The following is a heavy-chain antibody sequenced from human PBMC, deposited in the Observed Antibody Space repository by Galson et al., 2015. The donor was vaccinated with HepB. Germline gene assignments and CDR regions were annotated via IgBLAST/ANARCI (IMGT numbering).Heavy chain of an antibody. CDR3: TREVNYSADSICYHPGFFDD. CDR1: GFTFADYA. D-gene: IGHD4/OR15-4a*01. V-gene: IGHV3-49*04. CDR2: IRIKPYGGTT. Sequence: SLRLSCAASGFTFADYAMSWVRQAPGKGLEWISLIRIKPYGGTTEHAASVKGRFTISRDDSKNIPYLQMNSLRTEDTAVYYCTREVNYSADSICYHPGFFDDWGQENLVTVSS. J-gene: IGHJ4*02.